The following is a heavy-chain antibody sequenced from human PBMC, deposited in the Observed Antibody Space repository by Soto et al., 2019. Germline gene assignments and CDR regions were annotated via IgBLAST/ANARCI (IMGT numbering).Heavy chain of an antibody. V-gene: IGHV3-49*03. Sequence: GGSLRLSCTASGFTFGDYAMSWFRQAPGKGLEWVGFIRSKAYGGTTEYAASVKGRFTISRDDSKSIAYLQMNSLKTEDTAVYYCTREEYGSGSYYNPDAFDIWGQGTMVTVSS. CDR2: IRSKAYGGTT. CDR3: TREEYGSGSYYNPDAFDI. J-gene: IGHJ3*02. CDR1: GFTFGDYA. D-gene: IGHD3-10*01.